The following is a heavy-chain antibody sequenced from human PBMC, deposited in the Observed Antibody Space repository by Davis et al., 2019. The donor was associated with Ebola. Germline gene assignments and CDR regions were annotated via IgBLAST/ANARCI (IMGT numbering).Heavy chain of an antibody. V-gene: IGHV1-18*01. J-gene: IGHJ4*02. CDR3: AREKLSGYVDY. D-gene: IGHD5-12*01. CDR2: ISAYNGNT. Sequence: AASVKVSCKASGYTFNLYGISWVRQAPGQGLEWMGWISAYNGNTNYAQRFQDRVTMTTDTSTNTAYMELRSLRSDDTAVYYCAREKLSGYVDYWGQGTLVTVSS. CDR1: GYTFNLYG.